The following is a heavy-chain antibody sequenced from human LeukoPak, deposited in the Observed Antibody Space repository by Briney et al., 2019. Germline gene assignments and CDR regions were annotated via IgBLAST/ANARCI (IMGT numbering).Heavy chain of an antibody. CDR2: IHYSGTT. J-gene: IGHJ4*02. Sequence: SETLSLTCTVSGDSISNYYWNWVRQPPEKGLEWIGYIHYSGTTNYNTSLKSRVTISLDTSKNQFSLKLSSVTAADTAVYYCARGGDNSWSSYFDSWGQGTLVTVSS. CDR3: ARGGDNSWSSYFDS. CDR1: GDSISNYY. D-gene: IGHD6-13*01. V-gene: IGHV4-59*01.